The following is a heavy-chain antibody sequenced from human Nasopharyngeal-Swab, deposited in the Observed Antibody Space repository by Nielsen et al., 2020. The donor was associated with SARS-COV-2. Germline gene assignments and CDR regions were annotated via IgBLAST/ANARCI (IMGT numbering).Heavy chain of an antibody. CDR2: ISYDGSNK. Sequence: WIRRPPGKGLEWVAVISYDGSNKYYAVSVKGRFTISRDNSKNTLYLQMNSLRAEDTAVYYCAKDRGYSSSWYIFDYWGQGTLVTVSS. CDR3: AKDRGYSSSWYIFDY. J-gene: IGHJ4*02. D-gene: IGHD6-13*01. V-gene: IGHV3-30*18.